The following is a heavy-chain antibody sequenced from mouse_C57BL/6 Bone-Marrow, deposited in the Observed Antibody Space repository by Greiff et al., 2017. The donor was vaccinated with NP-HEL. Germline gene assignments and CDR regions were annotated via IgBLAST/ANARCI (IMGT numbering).Heavy chain of an antibody. CDR1: GYTFTSYW. V-gene: IGHV1-52*01. CDR2: IDPSDSET. J-gene: IGHJ1*03. Sequence: QVQLQQPGAELVRPGSSVKLSCKASGYTFTSYWMHWVKQRPIQGLEWIGNIDPSDSETHYNQKFKDKATLTVDKSSSTAYMQLSSLTSEDSAVYYCASSKSAGSSSYWYFDVLGTGTTVTVSS. CDR3: ASSKSAGSSSYWYFDV. D-gene: IGHD1-1*01.